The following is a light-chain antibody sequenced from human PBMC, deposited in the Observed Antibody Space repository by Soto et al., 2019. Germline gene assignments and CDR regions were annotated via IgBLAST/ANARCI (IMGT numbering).Light chain of an antibody. CDR3: QQSHGIPYT. CDR1: QTISTY. CDR2: AAS. Sequence: DIQMTQSPSSLSAAVGDRVTITCRASQTISTYLNWYQQKPGKAPNLLIYAASNLQIGVPSRFTGSGSGTDFTLTISSLQPEDFATYYCQQSHGIPYTFGQGTKLEIK. V-gene: IGKV1-39*01. J-gene: IGKJ2*01.